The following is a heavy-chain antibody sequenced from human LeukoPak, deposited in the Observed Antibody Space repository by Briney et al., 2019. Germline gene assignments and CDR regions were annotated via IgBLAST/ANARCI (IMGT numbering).Heavy chain of an antibody. CDR1: GFTFSTYS. J-gene: IGHJ6*03. V-gene: IGHV3-48*04. CDR3: ARYRAYYSMDV. CDR2: ISGTSNTI. D-gene: IGHD1-1*01. Sequence: GGSLRLSCAASGFTFSTYSMTGLRQAPGKGVEWLSFISGTSNTIYYADSVKGRFTISRDNANNSLYLQVNSLRAEDTAVYYCARYRAYYSMDVWGKGTTVTVSS.